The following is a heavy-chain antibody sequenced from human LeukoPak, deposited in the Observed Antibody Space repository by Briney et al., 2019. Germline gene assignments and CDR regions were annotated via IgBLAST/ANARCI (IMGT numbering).Heavy chain of an antibody. V-gene: IGHV3-21*01. D-gene: IGHD3-3*01. CDR2: ISSSSSYI. Sequence: GGSLRLSCAASGFTFSSYSMNWVRQAPGKGLESFSSISSSSSYIYYADSVKGRFTISRDNAKNSLYLQMNSLRAEDTAVYYCARVFDFWSGYHDYWGQGTLVTVSS. CDR1: GFTFSSYS. CDR3: ARVFDFWSGYHDY. J-gene: IGHJ4*02.